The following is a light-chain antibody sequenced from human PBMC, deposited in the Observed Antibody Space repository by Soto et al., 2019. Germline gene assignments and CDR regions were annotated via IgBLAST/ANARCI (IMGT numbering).Light chain of an antibody. J-gene: IGLJ1*01. Sequence: QSVLTQPPSASGTPGQRVTISCSRSSSNIGSNTVNWYQQLPGTAPKLLIYSNNQRPSGVPDRFSGSKSGTSASLAISGLQSEDEADYYCAAWDDSLNGDYVFGTVTKVTVL. CDR3: AAWDDSLNGDYV. CDR2: SNN. V-gene: IGLV1-44*01. CDR1: SSNIGSNT.